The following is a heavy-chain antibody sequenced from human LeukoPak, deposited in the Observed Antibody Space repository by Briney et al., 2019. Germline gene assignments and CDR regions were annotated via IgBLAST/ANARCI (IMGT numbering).Heavy chain of an antibody. J-gene: IGHJ3*02. CDR1: GGSISSYY. D-gene: IGHD4-17*01. V-gene: IGHV4-59*01. CDR3: ARDPTTVTKGFDI. Sequence: SETLSLTCTVSGGSISSYYWSWIQQPPGKGLEGIGYISYSGSTNYNPPLKSRVTISVDTSKKQFSLKTNSVTAADTAVYYCARDPTTVTKGFDIWGQGTLVTVSS. CDR2: ISYSGST.